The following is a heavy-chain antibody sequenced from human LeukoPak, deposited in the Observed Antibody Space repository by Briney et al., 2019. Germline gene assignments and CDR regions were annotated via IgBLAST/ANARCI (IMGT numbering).Heavy chain of an antibody. J-gene: IGHJ3*02. Sequence: SETLSLTCTVSGGSISSGSYYWSWIRQPAGKGLEWIGRIYTSGSTNSNPSLKSRVTISVDTSKNQFSLKLSSVTAADTAVYYCARVRIAAAYDAFDIWGQGTMVTVSS. D-gene: IGHD6-13*01. CDR1: GGSISSGSYY. CDR2: IYTSGST. V-gene: IGHV4-61*02. CDR3: ARVRIAAAYDAFDI.